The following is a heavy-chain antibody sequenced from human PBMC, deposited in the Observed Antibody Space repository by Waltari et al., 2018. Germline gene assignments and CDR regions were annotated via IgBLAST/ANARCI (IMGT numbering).Heavy chain of an antibody. V-gene: IGHV1-69*01. CDR3: ARGNIVVVPAATRYYYYYGMDV. CDR1: GGTFSSYA. CDR2: IIPSFGTA. J-gene: IGHJ6*02. Sequence: QVQLVQSGAEVKKPGSSVKVSCKASGGTFSSYAISWVRQAPGQGLEWRGGIIPSFGTANYAQKFQCRVTITADESTSTAYMELSSLRSEDTAVYYCARGNIVVVPAATRYYYYYGMDVWGQGTTVTVSS. D-gene: IGHD2-2*01.